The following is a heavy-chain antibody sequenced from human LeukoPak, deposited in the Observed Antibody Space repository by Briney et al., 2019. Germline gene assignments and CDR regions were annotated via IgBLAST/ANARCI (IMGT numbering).Heavy chain of an antibody. V-gene: IGHV1-18*04. D-gene: IGHD4-17*01. Sequence: GSVKVSCKASGYTFTSYGISWVRQAPGQGLEWMGWISAYNDNTNYAQKLQGRVTMTTDTFTNTAYMELRSLRSDDTAVYYCARDDLHGDLDFDYWGQGTLVTVSS. CDR2: ISAYNDNT. CDR3: ARDDLHGDLDFDY. J-gene: IGHJ4*02. CDR1: GYTFTSYG.